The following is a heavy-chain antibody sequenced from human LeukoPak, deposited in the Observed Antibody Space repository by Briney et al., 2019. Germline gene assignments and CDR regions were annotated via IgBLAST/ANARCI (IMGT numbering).Heavy chain of an antibody. V-gene: IGHV3-7*01. CDR3: ARDDVLLWFGELFTNYFDY. CDR1: GFPFSDYW. Sequence: GGSLRLSCAASGFPFSDYWMDWVRQAPGKGMEWVANIKQDGSEQYYADSVKGRFTISRDNAKNSLYLQMNSLRAEDTAVYYCARDDVLLWFGELFTNYFDYWGQGTLVTVSS. D-gene: IGHD3-10*01. CDR2: IKQDGSEQ. J-gene: IGHJ4*02.